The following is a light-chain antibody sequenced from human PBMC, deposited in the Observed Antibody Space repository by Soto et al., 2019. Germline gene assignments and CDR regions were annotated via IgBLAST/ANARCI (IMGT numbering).Light chain of an antibody. Sequence: DIQMTQSPSSLSASVGDTVTITCRPSQFISTYLNWYQQKPGKAPNLLIYTTSSLHSGVPSRFSGSGSGTDFTLTISSLQTEDFATYYCQQSYSTPITFGQGTRLDIK. CDR1: QFISTY. J-gene: IGKJ5*01. V-gene: IGKV1-39*01. CDR2: TTS. CDR3: QQSYSTPIT.